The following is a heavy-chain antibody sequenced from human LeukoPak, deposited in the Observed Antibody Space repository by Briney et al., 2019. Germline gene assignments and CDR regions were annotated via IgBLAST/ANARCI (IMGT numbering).Heavy chain of an antibody. CDR2: NYPTGDT. CDR3: ARDLTARGSFDY. V-gene: IGHV4-4*07. Sequence: SETLSLTCSVSGVSVTNYYWSWVRQPAGKRLEWIGRNYPTGDTIYNPSLKSRVTMSVDMSKNHLSLKLTSVTAADAAVYYCARDLTARGSFDYWGQGILVSVSS. D-gene: IGHD3-16*01. CDR1: GVSVTNYY. J-gene: IGHJ4*02.